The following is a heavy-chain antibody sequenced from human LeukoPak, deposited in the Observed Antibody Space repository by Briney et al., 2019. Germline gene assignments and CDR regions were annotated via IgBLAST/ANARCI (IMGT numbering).Heavy chain of an antibody. CDR3: ARDLWSVYDSSGYYRDFDY. V-gene: IGHV1-18*01. CDR1: GFTFICYG. D-gene: IGHD3-22*01. Sequence: GASVKVSCKASGFTFICYGFSWVRQAPGQGLEWVGWIGGYDGDRHYAEKLQGRVTITTDTSTSTAYMELRSLRSDATSVYYCARDLWSVYDSSGYYRDFDYWGQGTLVTVSS. J-gene: IGHJ4*02. CDR2: IGGYDGDR.